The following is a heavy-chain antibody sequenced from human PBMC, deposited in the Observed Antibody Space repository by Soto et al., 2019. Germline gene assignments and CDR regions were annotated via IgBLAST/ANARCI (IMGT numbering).Heavy chain of an antibody. CDR2: IIPIFGTA. Sequence: QVQLVQSGAEVKKPGSSVKVSCKASGGTFSSYAISWVRQAPGQGLEWMGGIIPIFGTANYAQKFQGRVTITADESTSTAYMELSSLRSEDTAVYYCARGIAAADTDYYYGMDAWGQGTTVTVSS. CDR3: ARGIAAADTDYYYGMDA. V-gene: IGHV1-69*12. D-gene: IGHD6-13*01. J-gene: IGHJ6*02. CDR1: GGTFSSYA.